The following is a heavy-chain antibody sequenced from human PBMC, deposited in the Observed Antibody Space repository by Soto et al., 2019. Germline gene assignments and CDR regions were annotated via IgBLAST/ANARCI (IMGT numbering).Heavy chain of an antibody. CDR2: IDWDDDK. Sequence: ESGPTLVNPTQTLTLTCTFSGFSLSTSGMCVSWIRQPPGKALEWLALIDWDDDKYYSTSLKTRLTISKDTSKNQVVLTMTNMDPVDTATYYCARIRPLKVRETPDDNWNYEWDAFDIWGQGTMVTVSS. J-gene: IGHJ3*02. CDR1: GFSLSTSGMC. D-gene: IGHD1-7*01. CDR3: ARIRPLKVRETPDDNWNYEWDAFDI. V-gene: IGHV2-70*01.